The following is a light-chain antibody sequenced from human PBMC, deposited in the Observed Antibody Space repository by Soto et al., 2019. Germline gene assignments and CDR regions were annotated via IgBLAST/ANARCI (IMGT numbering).Light chain of an antibody. Sequence: IQMLQTPSTLSASVGDRVTMTCRASQSISSWLAWYQQKLGRAARLLIYDASSLESGVPSRFSGSGYGIEFTLTISSLQPDDFATYYCHQYNNYSSLTFGGGTKVDIK. V-gene: IGKV1-5*01. CDR3: HQYNNYSSLT. J-gene: IGKJ4*01. CDR1: QSISSW. CDR2: DAS.